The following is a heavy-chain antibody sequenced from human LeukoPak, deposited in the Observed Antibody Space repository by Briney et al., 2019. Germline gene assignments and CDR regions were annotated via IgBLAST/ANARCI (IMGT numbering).Heavy chain of an antibody. CDR3: ARDRRDYCDSSGYYYYAFDI. Sequence: SVKVSCKASGGTFSSYAISWVRQAPGQGLEWMGGIIPIFGTANYAQKFQGRVTITADESTSTAYMELSSLRSEDTAVYYCARDRRDYCDSSGYYYYAFDIWGQGTMVTVSS. V-gene: IGHV1-69*13. CDR2: IIPIFGTA. D-gene: IGHD3-22*01. CDR1: GGTFSSYA. J-gene: IGHJ3*02.